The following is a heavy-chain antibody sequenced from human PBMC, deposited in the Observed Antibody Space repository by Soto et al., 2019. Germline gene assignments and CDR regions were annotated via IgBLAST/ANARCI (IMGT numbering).Heavy chain of an antibody. CDR2: ISSNGGST. CDR1: GFTFSSYA. V-gene: IGHV3-64*01. CDR3: ARGPARDDFWSGYSKREYNWFDP. D-gene: IGHD3-3*01. Sequence: GGSLRLSCAASGFTFSSYAMHWVRQAPGKGLEYVSAISSNGGSTYYANSVKGRFTISRDNSKNTLYLQMGSLRAEDMAVYYCARGPARDDFWSGYSKREYNWFDPWGQGTLVTVSS. J-gene: IGHJ5*02.